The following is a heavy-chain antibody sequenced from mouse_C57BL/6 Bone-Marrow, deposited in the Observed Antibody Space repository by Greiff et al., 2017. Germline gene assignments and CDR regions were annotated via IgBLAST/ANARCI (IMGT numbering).Heavy chain of an antibody. D-gene: IGHD1-1*01. Sequence: QVQLQQSGAELVKPGASVKLSCKASGYTFTSYWMHWVKQRPGQGLEWIGMIHPNSGSTNYNEKFKSKATLTVDKSSSTAYMQLSSLTSEDSAVYYCARKGGYYYGSSYRYFDVWGKGTTVTVSS. CDR1: GYTFTSYW. J-gene: IGHJ1*03. V-gene: IGHV1-64*01. CDR3: ARKGGYYYGSSYRYFDV. CDR2: IHPNSGST.